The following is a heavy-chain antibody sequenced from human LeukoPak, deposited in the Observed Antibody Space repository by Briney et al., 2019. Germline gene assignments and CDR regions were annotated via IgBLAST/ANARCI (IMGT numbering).Heavy chain of an antibody. Sequence: PSETLSLTCAVYGGSFSGYYWSWIRQPPGKGLEWIGEINHSGSTNYNPSLKSRVTISVDTSKNQFSLKLSSVTAADTAVYYCARVGYCSGGSCYFTYFQHWGQGTLVTASS. CDR2: INHSGST. J-gene: IGHJ1*01. D-gene: IGHD2-15*01. CDR1: GGSFSGYY. CDR3: ARVGYCSGGSCYFTYFQH. V-gene: IGHV4-34*01.